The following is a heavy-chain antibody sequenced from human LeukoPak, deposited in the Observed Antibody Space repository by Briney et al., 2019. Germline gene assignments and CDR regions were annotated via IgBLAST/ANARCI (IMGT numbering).Heavy chain of an antibody. CDR2: INSDESNT. D-gene: IGHD2-8*01. CDR3: GRGGNGIDI. V-gene: IGHV3-74*01. J-gene: IGHJ3*02. CDR1: GFTFSHYL. Sequence: GGSLSLSCAASGFTFSHYLMHWVLQAPGKGLVWVSRINSDESNTNSYADSVKGRFIISRDNAKNTLYLQMNSLRAEDTAVYFCGRGGNGIDIWGQGTTVIVSS.